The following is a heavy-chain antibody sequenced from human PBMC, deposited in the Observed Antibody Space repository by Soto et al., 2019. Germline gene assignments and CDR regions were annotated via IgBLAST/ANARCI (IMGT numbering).Heavy chain of an antibody. Sequence: SVRVSCKASGFTFTSSAVQWVRQARGQRLEWIGWIVVGSGNTNYAQKFQERVTITRDMSTSTAYMELSSLRSEDTAVYYCAADVYYYDSSGSDYWGQGTLVTVSS. V-gene: IGHV1-58*01. CDR3: AADVYYYDSSGSDY. J-gene: IGHJ4*02. CDR2: IVVGSGNT. CDR1: GFTFTSSA. D-gene: IGHD3-22*01.